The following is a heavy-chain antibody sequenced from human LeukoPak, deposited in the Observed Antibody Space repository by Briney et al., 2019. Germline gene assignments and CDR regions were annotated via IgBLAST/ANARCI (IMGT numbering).Heavy chain of an antibody. V-gene: IGHV3-23*01. J-gene: IGHJ6*03. CDR3: AKDRAELEGMDV. Sequence: GGSLRLSCAASGFTFSSLAMNWVRQAPGNGLQWVSTISDRADRTYYADSVKGRFTISRDNSKNTLYLQMNSLRAEDTAVYYCAKDRAELEGMDVWGKGTTVTVSS. CDR1: GFTFSSLA. CDR2: ISDRADRT. D-gene: IGHD1-7*01.